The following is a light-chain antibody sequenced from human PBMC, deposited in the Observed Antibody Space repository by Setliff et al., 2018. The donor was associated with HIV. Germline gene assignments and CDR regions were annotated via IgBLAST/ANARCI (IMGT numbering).Light chain of an antibody. V-gene: IGLV1-40*01. Sequence: QXVLTQPPXXSGAPGQTVTISCTGSSSXXGAGFDAHWYQHVPGTAPKLLVFGNSNRPSGVPDRFSGPKSGXPASLAIPGIQAAEXADYKCPSFAKXXSGSRVFGTGTKVTVL. J-gene: IGLJ1*01. CDR3: PSFAKXXSGSRV. CDR2: GNS. CDR1: SSXXGAGFD.